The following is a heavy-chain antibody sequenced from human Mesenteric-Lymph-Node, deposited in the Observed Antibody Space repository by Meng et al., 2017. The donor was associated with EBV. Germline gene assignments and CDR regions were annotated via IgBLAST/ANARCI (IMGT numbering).Heavy chain of an antibody. CDR1: RGSISTSNR. V-gene: IGHV4-4*02. CDR3: ARVNEGQWLVRGAFDY. J-gene: IGHJ4*02. Sequence: QVQLQASGPRLVKPSGALSLHCAVSRGSISTSNRWSWFRQPPGKGLEWIGEIYHRGSTNYNPSLTSLVTISVDESKNEFSLSLTSVTAADTAVYFCARVNEGQWLVRGAFDYWGQGTLVTVSS. D-gene: IGHD6-19*01. CDR2: IYHRGST.